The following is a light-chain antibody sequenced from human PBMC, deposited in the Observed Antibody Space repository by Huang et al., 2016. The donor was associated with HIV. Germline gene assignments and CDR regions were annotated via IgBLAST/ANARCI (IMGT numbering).Light chain of an antibody. Sequence: EMVLTQSPATLSVSPGQRVTLSCRASESVGRTLAWYQQKLGQAPRLLIYGASTRATGIPDGCSARWSGTEFTLTISSLQSEDVAVYYCQQYNNWPPVTLGQGTRLEI. J-gene: IGKJ5*01. CDR2: GAS. V-gene: IGKV3D-15*01. CDR1: ESVGRT. CDR3: QQYNNWPPVT.